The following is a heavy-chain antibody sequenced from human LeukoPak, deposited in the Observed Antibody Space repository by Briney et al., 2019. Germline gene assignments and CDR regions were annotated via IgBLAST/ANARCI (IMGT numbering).Heavy chain of an antibody. CDR1: GFTFSKAW. CDR3: TTESQLRKFDY. D-gene: IGHD1-1*01. J-gene: IGHJ4*02. V-gene: IGHV3-15*01. CDR2: FKSKTDGGTT. Sequence: GGSLRLSCAASGFTFSKAWMSWVRQAPGKGLEWVGRFKSKTDGGTTDYAAPVKGRFTISRDDSKNTLYLQMNSLKTEDTAVYYCTTESQLRKFDYWGQGTLVTVSS.